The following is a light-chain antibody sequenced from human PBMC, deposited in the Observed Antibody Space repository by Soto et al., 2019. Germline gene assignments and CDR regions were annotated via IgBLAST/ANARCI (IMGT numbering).Light chain of an antibody. CDR1: QSVRNK. J-gene: IGKJ5*01. Sequence: DIVVAQSPATLSVSPGERATLSCMVSQSVRNKVAWYQHKPVQTPRVIIYDTSTRAAGIPARFSGSGYGTYFTLTISSLQAEDFAVYYCQQYNIWRSITFGQGTRLEIK. CDR2: DTS. V-gene: IGKV3-15*01. CDR3: QQYNIWRSIT.